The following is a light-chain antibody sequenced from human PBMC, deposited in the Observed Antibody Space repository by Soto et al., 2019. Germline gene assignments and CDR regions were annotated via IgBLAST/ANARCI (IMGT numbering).Light chain of an antibody. CDR2: LGS. V-gene: IGKV2-28*01. Sequence: DIVLTQSPLSLPVTPGEPASISCRSSQSLLHTNGYDCLDWYLQKPGQSPQLLIYLGSTRASGVPDRFSGSGSGTDFALKISRVEAEDVGIYYCMQALQTPPTFGQGTKVEIK. J-gene: IGKJ1*01. CDR1: QSLLHTNGYDC. CDR3: MQALQTPPT.